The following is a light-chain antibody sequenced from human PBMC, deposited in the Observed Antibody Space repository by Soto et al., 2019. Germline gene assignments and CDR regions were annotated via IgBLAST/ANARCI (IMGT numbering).Light chain of an antibody. Sequence: DIVMTQYPATLSVSPGDRATLSCRASQSVSSNFAWYQQKPGQAPRLLIYGASNRATGVPARFSGSGSGTDFTLTISSLEPEDFAVYYCQQRSTWPPWTFGQGTKVDIK. J-gene: IGKJ1*01. CDR3: QQRSTWPPWT. CDR2: GAS. CDR1: QSVSSN. V-gene: IGKV3-11*01.